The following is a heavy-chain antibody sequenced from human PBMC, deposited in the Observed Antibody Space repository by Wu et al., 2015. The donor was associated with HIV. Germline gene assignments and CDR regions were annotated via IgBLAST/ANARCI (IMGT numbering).Heavy chain of an antibody. J-gene: IGHJ6*03. CDR3: ARGGVYGVNVGDYSYYYYIDV. D-gene: IGHD4-23*01. Sequence: QVQLVQSGAEVKKTWGLSRRSPAKASGYTFTNYDISWVRQAPGQGLEWMGWISAYSGNTKYAQKLQGRVTMTTDTSTSSAYMELRSLRSDDTAVYYCARGGVYGVNVGDYSYYYYIDVWGKGTTVTVSS. V-gene: IGHV1-18*01. CDR2: ISAYSGNT. CDR1: GYTFTNYD.